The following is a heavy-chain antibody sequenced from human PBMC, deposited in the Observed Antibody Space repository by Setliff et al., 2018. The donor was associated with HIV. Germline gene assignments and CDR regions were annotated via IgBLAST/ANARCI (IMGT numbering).Heavy chain of an antibody. CDR1: GYSFTDFW. Sequence: GASLKISCKGSGYSFTDFWIGWVRQMPGKGLEWMGIFYPGDFDTRYSPSFEGQVTMSAEKSISTAYLRWSSLKASDTAIYYCARHFSVAGDAFDVWGQGTMVTVSS. D-gene: IGHD6-19*01. CDR3: ARHFSVAGDAFDV. V-gene: IGHV5-51*01. CDR2: FYPGDFDT. J-gene: IGHJ3*01.